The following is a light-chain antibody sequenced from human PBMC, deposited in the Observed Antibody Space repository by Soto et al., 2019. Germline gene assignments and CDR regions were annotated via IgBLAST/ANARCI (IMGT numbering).Light chain of an antibody. CDR3: QTWASGIRV. V-gene: IGLV4-69*01. J-gene: IGLJ3*02. CDR1: SGHSRYD. CDR2: LNSDGSH. Sequence: QSVLTQSPSASASLAASVKLTCTLSSGHSRYDIAWHQQQPEKGPRFLMNLNSDGSHSKGDGIPDRFSVSSSGAERYLTISSLQSEDEADYYCQTWASGIRVFGGGTQLTVL.